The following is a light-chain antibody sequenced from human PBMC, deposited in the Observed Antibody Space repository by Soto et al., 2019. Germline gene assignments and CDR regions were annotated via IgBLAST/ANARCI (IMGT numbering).Light chain of an antibody. Sequence: AVHMTHSPSSLSASLVDRVTITFRASQAIRNDLGWYQQKPGKAPRLLIYAISTLHSGVPARFNGSGSGTDFTLTITGLQPDDFATYYCQQYNTYWTFGQGTKV. CDR1: QAIRND. V-gene: IGKV1-6*01. CDR3: QQYNTYWT. J-gene: IGKJ1*01. CDR2: AIS.